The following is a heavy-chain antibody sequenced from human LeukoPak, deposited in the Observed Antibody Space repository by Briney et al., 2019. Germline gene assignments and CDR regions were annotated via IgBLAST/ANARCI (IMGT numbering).Heavy chain of an antibody. V-gene: IGHV1-8*01. D-gene: IGHD1-1*01. CDR2: MNPNSGNT. Sequence: GASVKVSCKASGYTFTSYDINWVRQATGQGLEWMGWMNPNSGNTGYAQKFQGRVTMTRNTSISTAYMELSSLRSEDTAVYYCAREWNWNDPYFDYWGQGTLVTVSS. CDR3: AREWNWNDPYFDY. CDR1: GYTFTSYD. J-gene: IGHJ4*02.